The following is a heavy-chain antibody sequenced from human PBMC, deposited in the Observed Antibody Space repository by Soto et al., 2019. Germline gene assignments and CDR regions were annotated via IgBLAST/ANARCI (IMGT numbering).Heavy chain of an antibody. CDR2: INAGTGIA. V-gene: IGHV1-3*01. Sequence: APVKVSCEASGYTITRYAMQWVRQAPGQGLEWLGWINAGTGIATYSQRFQGRVTITSDTSATTSYMELSSLTSEYTAVYFCARDLWNAPDYWGQGTLVTVSS. CDR1: GYTITRYA. J-gene: IGHJ4*02. CDR3: ARDLWNAPDY. D-gene: IGHD1-1*01.